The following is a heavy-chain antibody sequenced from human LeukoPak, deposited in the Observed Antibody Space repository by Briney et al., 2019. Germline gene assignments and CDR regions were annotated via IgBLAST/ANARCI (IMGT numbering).Heavy chain of an antibody. CDR3: ARESGATKIGQLLNY. Sequence: PGGSLRLSCTASGFTFKTSGMHWVRQAPGKGLEWVGFIQHDETETYSADSVKGRFTFSRDNFKSTLYLQMNSLRAEDSAVYYCARESGATKIGQLLNYWGQGTLVSVSS. V-gene: IGHV3-30*02. CDR1: GFTFKTSG. J-gene: IGHJ4*02. D-gene: IGHD3-10*01. CDR2: IQHDETET.